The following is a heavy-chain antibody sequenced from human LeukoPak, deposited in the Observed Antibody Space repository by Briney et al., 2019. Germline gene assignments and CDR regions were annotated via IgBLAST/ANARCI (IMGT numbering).Heavy chain of an antibody. D-gene: IGHD4-17*01. CDR1: GYTFASYY. V-gene: IGHV1-46*01. J-gene: IGHJ6*02. Sequence: GASVKVSCKASGYTFASYYMHWVRQAPGQGLEWMGIINPSGGSTRYAQKFQGRVTMTRDTSTSTVYMELSSLRSEDTAVYYCATGIAVTNNYGAQRSDYYYGMDVWGQGTTVTVSS. CDR3: ATGIAVTNNYGAQRSDYYYGMDV. CDR2: INPSGGST.